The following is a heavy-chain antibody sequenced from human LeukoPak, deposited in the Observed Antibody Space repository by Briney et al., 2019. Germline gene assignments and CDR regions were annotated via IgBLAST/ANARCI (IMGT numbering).Heavy chain of an antibody. J-gene: IGHJ5*02. V-gene: IGHV1-69*04. Sequence: SVKVSCKASGGTFSSYAISWVRQAPGQGLEWMGRIIPILGIANYAQKLQGRVTMTTDTSTSTAYMELRSLRSDDTAVYYCARDRKRTYYYGSGSYYKVHWFDPWGQGTLVTVSS. CDR2: IIPILGIA. CDR1: GGTFSSYA. CDR3: ARDRKRTYYYGSGSYYKVHWFDP. D-gene: IGHD3-10*01.